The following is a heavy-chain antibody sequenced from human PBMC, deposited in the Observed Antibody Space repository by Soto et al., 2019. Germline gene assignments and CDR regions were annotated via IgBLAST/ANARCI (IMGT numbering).Heavy chain of an antibody. CDR3: VRTSLVVAAAPREDS. V-gene: IGHV3-74*01. CDR2: INSDGSST. CDR1: GFTFSSYW. Sequence: EVQLVESGGGLVQPGGSLRLSCAASGFTFSSYWMHWVRQAPGKGLVWVSRINSDGSSTSYADSVKGRFTISRDNAKNPLYLQMNSLRAEDTAVYYCVRTSLVVAAAPREDSWGQVTLVTVSS. D-gene: IGHD2-15*01. J-gene: IGHJ4*02.